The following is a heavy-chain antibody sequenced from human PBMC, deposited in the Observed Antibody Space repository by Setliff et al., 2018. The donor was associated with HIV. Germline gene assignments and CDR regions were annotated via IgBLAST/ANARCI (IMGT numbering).Heavy chain of an antibody. CDR2: IYASRST. D-gene: IGHD3-9*01. V-gene: IGHV4-4*09. CDR3: TRDTGYILSGYRPHWYFDL. Sequence: TLSLTCTVAGGSLSNYYWSWIRQSPGKGPEWIGYIYASRSTNHNPSLKSRVTISPDTSKNLFSLKLTTVTAADAAVYYCTRDTGYILSGYRPHWYFDLWGRGTLVTVSS. CDR1: GGSLSNYY. J-gene: IGHJ2*01.